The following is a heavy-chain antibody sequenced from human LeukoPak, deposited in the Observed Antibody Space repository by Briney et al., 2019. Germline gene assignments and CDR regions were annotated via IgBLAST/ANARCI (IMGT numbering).Heavy chain of an antibody. J-gene: IGHJ1*01. Sequence: GGALRLSCEASGFTFSSYWMHWVRQAPGKGLLWVSRMNTDGRSTIYADSVEGRFAILRDNAKNTRFLQMTSLRAEDTAVYYCARGHQYDRSGYPEYFQHWGQGTLVTVSS. V-gene: IGHV3-74*01. CDR2: MNTDGRST. CDR1: GFTFSSYW. CDR3: ARGHQYDRSGYPEYFQH. D-gene: IGHD3-22*01.